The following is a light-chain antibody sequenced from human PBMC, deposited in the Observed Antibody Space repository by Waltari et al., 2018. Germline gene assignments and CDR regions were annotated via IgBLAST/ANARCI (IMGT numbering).Light chain of an antibody. J-gene: IGLJ3*02. CDR3: QVWAGTSDHVV. CDR2: DDS. V-gene: IGLV3-21*03. Sequence: SYVLTQPPSVSVAPGKTATITCGGDNIGSERVHWYQQKPGQAPVLVVHDDSDRPSGIPERFSGSNSGNTATLSISRVEAGDEADYYCQVWAGTSDHVVFGGGTKLTVL. CDR1: NIGSER.